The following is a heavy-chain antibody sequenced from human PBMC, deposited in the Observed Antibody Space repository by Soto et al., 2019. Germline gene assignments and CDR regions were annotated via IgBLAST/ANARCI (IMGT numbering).Heavy chain of an antibody. V-gene: IGHV4-34*01. CDR1: GWSFRGYY. CDR2: ITHSSST. Sequence: SETLSLALAVYGWSFRGYYWHWIRQPPGKGLEWIGEITHSSSTNYNPSLKSRVTISVDTSKNQFSLKLSSVTAADTAVDYCARGLDYVVYGGQGTLVTGSS. J-gene: IGHJ4*02. CDR3: ARGLDYVVY.